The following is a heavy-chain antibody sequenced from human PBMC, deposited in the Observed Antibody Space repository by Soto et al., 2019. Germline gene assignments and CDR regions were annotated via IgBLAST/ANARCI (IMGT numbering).Heavy chain of an antibody. V-gene: IGHV3-23*01. J-gene: IGHJ5*01. Sequence: GSLRLSCEASGFTFGTYAMSWVRQAPGKGLEWVSAHDSRGHTFYAESVRGRFTISRDSSRNTLYLQLSNLRAEDTAVYFCAKAFSSYSSGWDYYFDSWGHGTLVTVSS. CDR2: HDSRGHT. D-gene: IGHD6-19*01. CDR1: GFTFGTYA. CDR3: AKAFSSYSSGWDYYFDS.